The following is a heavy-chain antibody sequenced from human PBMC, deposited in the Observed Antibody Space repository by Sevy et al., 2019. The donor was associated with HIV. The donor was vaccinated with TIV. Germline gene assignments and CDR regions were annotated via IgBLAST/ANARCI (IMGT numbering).Heavy chain of an antibody. Sequence: SETLSLTCAVSGGSISSSNWWSWVRQPPGKGLEWIGEIYHSGSTNYNPSLKSRVTISVDKSKNQFSLKLSSVTAADTAVYYCASRVRFLEWTYYYYGMDVWGQGTTVTVSS. J-gene: IGHJ6*02. CDR1: GGSISSSNW. D-gene: IGHD3-3*01. V-gene: IGHV4-4*02. CDR2: IYHSGST. CDR3: ASRVRFLEWTYYYYGMDV.